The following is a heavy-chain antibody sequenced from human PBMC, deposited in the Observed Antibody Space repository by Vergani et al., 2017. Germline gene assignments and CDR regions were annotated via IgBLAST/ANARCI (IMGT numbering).Heavy chain of an antibody. CDR3: ATPRTVTTGGMEV. V-gene: IGHV1-69-2*01. Sequence: EVQLVQSGAEVKKPGATMKISCKVSGYTFTDHYMHWVKQAPGKGLEWMGLVVPENGETIYAEKFKGRVTIAADKSTDTAHLELSSLRSEDTAVYYCATPRTVTTGGMEVLGRETAVVVSS. CDR1: GYTFTDHY. D-gene: IGHD4-17*01. CDR2: VVPENGET. J-gene: IGHJ6*02.